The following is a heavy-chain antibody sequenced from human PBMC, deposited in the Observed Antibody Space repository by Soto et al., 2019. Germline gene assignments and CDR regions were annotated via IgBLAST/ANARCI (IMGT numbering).Heavy chain of an antibody. CDR3: ARHHDS. Sequence: PSETLSLTCAVSGGSISSGGYSWSWIRQPPGKGLEWIGYMYHSGSTYYNPSLKSRVTISVDTSKNQFSLKLSSVTAADTAVYYRARHHDSWGQGTLVTVSS. CDR1: GGSISSGGYS. V-gene: IGHV4-30-2*01. J-gene: IGHJ4*02. CDR2: MYHSGST.